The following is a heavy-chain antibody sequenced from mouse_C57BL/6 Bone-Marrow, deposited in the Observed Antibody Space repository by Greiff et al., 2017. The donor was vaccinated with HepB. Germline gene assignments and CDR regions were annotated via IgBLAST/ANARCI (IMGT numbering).Heavy chain of an antibody. CDR2: IDPENGDT. D-gene: IGHD2-4*01. CDR3: TTPYDYDEGGYYAMDY. Sequence: VQLQQSGAELVRPGASVKLSCTASGFNIKDDYMHWVKQRPEQGLEWIGWIDPENGDTEYASKFQGKATITADTSSNTAYLQLSSLTSEDTAVYYCTTPYDYDEGGYYAMDYWGQGTSVTVSS. CDR1: GFNIKDDY. J-gene: IGHJ4*01. V-gene: IGHV14-4*01.